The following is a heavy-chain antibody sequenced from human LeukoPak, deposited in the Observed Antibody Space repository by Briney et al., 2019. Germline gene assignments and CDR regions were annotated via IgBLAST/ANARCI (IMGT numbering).Heavy chain of an antibody. Sequence: GGSLRLSCAASGFTFSDYYMSWIRQAPGKGLEWVSYISSSGSTIYYADSVKGRFTISRDNAKNSLYLQMNSLRAEDTAVYYCARDYYDSSGYYYYYYHYMDVWGKGTTVTVSS. D-gene: IGHD3-22*01. CDR3: ARDYYDSSGYYYYYYHYMDV. CDR2: ISSSGSTI. CDR1: GFTFSDYY. J-gene: IGHJ6*03. V-gene: IGHV3-11*04.